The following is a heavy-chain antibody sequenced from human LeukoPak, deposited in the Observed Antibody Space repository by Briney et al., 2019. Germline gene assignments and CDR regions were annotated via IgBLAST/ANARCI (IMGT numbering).Heavy chain of an antibody. CDR3: TSNDFWSTY. D-gene: IGHD3-3*01. Sequence: GGSLRLSCAASGFTFSGSSLQWVRQASGKGLEWLGRIRGKPNSYATAYAASVKSRFTISRDDSKNTAYLQMNSLKTEDTDVYYCTSNDFWSTYWGQGTLVTVSS. V-gene: IGHV3-73*01. CDR1: GFTFSGSS. J-gene: IGHJ4*02. CDR2: IRGKPNSYAT.